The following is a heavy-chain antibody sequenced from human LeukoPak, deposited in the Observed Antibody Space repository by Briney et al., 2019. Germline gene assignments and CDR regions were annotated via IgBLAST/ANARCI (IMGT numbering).Heavy chain of an antibody. CDR3: ARGTAEAAGRACFDY. CDR2: INHSGST. V-gene: IGHV4-34*01. CDR1: GGSFSGYY. Sequence: SETLSLTCAVYGGSFSGYYWSWIRQPPGKGLEWIGEINHSGSTNYNPSLKSRVTISVDTSKNQFSLKLSSVTAADTAVYYCARGTAEAAGRACFDYWGQGTLVTVSS. J-gene: IGHJ4*02. D-gene: IGHD6-13*01.